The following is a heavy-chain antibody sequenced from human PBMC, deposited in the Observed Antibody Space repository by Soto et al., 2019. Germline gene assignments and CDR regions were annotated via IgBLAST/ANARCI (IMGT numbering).Heavy chain of an antibody. CDR3: ARTLYGSGSYSDD. V-gene: IGHV5-51*01. Sequence: PGDSLKISFKGSGYSFATYWIAWVRQMPGKGLEWMGIIYPADSDTRYSPSFQGQVTISADKSISTAYLQWSSLKASDTAMYYCARTLYGSGSYSDDWGQGTLVTVSS. CDR1: GYSFATYW. J-gene: IGHJ4*02. CDR2: IYPADSDT. D-gene: IGHD3-10*01.